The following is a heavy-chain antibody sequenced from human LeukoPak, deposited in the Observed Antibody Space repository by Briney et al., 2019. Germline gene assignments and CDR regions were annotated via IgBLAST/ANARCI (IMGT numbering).Heavy chain of an antibody. CDR3: ASSGSSWSSYEY. CDR1: GFTFSSYS. CDR2: ISGSGGST. V-gene: IGHV3-23*01. D-gene: IGHD6-13*01. Sequence: PGGSLRLSCAASGFTFSSYSMNWVRQAPGKGLDWVSAISGSGGSTYYADSVKGRFTISRDNSKNTLYLQMNSLRAEDTAVYYCASSGSSWSSYEYWGQGTLVTVSS. J-gene: IGHJ4*02.